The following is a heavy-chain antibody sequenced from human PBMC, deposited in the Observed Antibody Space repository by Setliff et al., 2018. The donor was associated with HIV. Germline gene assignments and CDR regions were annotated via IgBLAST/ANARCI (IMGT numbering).Heavy chain of an antibody. V-gene: IGHV1-69*10. CDR3: ARDLNDRWLQQYWYFDL. D-gene: IGHD5-12*01. CDR1: GYTFTNYF. J-gene: IGHJ2*01. Sequence: ASVKVSCKASGYTFTNYFMHWVRQAPGQGLEWMGGIIPILGIANYAQKFQGRVTITAEESTSIVYLEMSSLRSEDTAVYFCARDLNDRWLQQYWYFDLWGRGTLVTVPQ. CDR2: IIPILGIA.